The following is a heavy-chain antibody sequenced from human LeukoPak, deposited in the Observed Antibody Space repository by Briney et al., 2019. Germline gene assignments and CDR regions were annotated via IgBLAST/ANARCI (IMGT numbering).Heavy chain of an antibody. CDR2: INHSGST. CDR3: ARARPLRYSYGSYYFDY. J-gene: IGHJ4*02. V-gene: IGHV4-34*01. Sequence: SETLSLTCAVYGGSFSGYYWSWIRQPPGKGLEWIGEINHSGSTNYNPSLKSRVTISVDTSKNQFSLKLSSVTAADTAVYCCARARPLRYSYGSYYFDYWGQGTLVTVSS. D-gene: IGHD5-18*01. CDR1: GGSFSGYY.